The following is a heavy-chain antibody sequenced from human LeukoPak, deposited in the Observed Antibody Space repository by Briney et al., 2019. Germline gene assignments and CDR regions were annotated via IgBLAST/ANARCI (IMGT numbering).Heavy chain of an antibody. Sequence: PSETLSLTCTVSGGSISSYYWSWIRQPPGKGLEWIGYIYYSGSTNYNPSLKSRVTISVDTSKNQFSLKLSSVTAADTAVYYCATANDAFDIWGHGTMVTVSS. CDR1: GGSISSYY. V-gene: IGHV4-59*01. CDR2: IYYSGST. CDR3: ATANDAFDI. J-gene: IGHJ3*02.